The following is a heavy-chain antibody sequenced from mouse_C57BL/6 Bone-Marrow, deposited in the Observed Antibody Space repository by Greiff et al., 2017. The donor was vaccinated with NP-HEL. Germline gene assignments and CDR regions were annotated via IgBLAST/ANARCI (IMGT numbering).Heavy chain of an antibody. CDR1: GFNIKDDY. CDR2: IDPENGDT. J-gene: IGHJ3*01. Sequence: EVQLQQSGAELVRPGASVKLSCTASGFNIKDDYMHWVKQRPEQGLEWIGWIDPENGDTEYASKFQGKATITADTSSNTAYLQLSSLTSEDTAVYYCTLYGYDEAWTAYWGQGTLVTVSA. D-gene: IGHD2-2*01. CDR3: TLYGYDEAWTAY. V-gene: IGHV14-4*01.